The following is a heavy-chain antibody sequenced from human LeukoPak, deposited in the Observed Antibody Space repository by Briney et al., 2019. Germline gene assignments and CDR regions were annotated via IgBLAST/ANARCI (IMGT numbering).Heavy chain of an antibody. D-gene: IGHD3-10*01. CDR2: IYYSGST. Sequence: SETLSLTCTVSGGSISTFCWSWIRQPPGKGLEWIGYIYYSGSTNYNPSLKSRVTISLDTSKNQFSLKLSSVTAADTAVYYCARGYGLGSYYKFFDFWGQGTLVTVSS. V-gene: IGHV4-59*01. J-gene: IGHJ4*02. CDR1: GGSISTFC. CDR3: ARGYGLGSYYKFFDF.